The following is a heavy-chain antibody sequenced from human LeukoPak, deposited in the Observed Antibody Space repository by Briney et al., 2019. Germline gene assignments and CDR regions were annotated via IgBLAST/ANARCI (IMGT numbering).Heavy chain of an antibody. V-gene: IGHV3-30*02. J-gene: IGHJ6*03. CDR3: AKDKGNWRPTHYYYMDV. D-gene: IGHD1-20*01. Sequence: HPGGSLRLSCAASGFTFSSYGMHWVRQAPGKGLEWVAFIRYDGSNKYYADSVKGRFTISRDNSKNTLYLQMNSLRAEDTAVYYCAKDKGNWRPTHYYYMDVWGKGTTVTVSS. CDR1: GFTFSSYG. CDR2: IRYDGSNK.